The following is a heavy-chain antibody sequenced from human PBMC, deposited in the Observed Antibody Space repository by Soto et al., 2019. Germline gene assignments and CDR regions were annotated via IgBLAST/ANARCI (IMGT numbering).Heavy chain of an antibody. CDR3: ARGFGYSSGWGRYNWFDP. D-gene: IGHD6-19*01. V-gene: IGHV4-34*01. J-gene: IGHJ5*02. CDR2: INHSGST. Sequence: PSETLSLTCAVYGGSFSGYYWSWIRQPPGKGLEWIGEINHSGSTNYNPSLKSRVTISVDTSKNQFSLKLSSVTAADTAVYYCARGFGYSSGWGRYNWFDPWGRGTLVNV. CDR1: GGSFSGYY.